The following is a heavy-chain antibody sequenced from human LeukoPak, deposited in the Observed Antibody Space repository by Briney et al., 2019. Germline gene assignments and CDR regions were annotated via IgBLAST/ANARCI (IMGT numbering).Heavy chain of an antibody. Sequence: GGSLRLSCAPSGFTLDDYGMSWVRHVSGKGLEWVSGINWNGGSTVYADSVKGRFTISRDNAKNSLYLQMNSLRAEDTALYYCARWASKGGMDVWGKGTTVTVSS. CDR1: GFTLDDYG. J-gene: IGHJ6*04. D-gene: IGHD3-16*01. CDR2: INWNGGST. CDR3: ARWASKGGMDV. V-gene: IGHV3-20*04.